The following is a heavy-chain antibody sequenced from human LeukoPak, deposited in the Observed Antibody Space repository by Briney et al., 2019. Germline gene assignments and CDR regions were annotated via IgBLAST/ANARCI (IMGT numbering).Heavy chain of an antibody. CDR1: GGSFSGYY. CDR2: INHSGST. V-gene: IGHV4-34*01. Sequence: KPSETLSLSCAVYGGSFSGYYWSWIRQPPGKGLEWIGEINHSGSTNYNPSLKSRVTISVDTSKNQFSLKPSSVTAADTAVYYCARGNTVVTHWYFDLWGRGTLVTVSS. D-gene: IGHD4-23*01. J-gene: IGHJ2*01. CDR3: ARGNTVVTHWYFDL.